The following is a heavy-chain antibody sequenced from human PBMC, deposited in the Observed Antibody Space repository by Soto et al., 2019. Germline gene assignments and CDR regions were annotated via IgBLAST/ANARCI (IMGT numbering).Heavy chain of an antibody. Sequence: EVQLLESGGGLIQPGGSLRLSCAASGFTFSSHAMTWVRQAPGKGLEWVSAISGGGGGIYYADSVKGRFTISRDSSKNTLYLQINSLRAEDTALYYCAKGLATPYYFDFWGLGTLVTVSS. V-gene: IGHV3-23*01. J-gene: IGHJ4*02. CDR3: AKGLATPYYFDF. D-gene: IGHD2-15*01. CDR1: GFTFSSHA. CDR2: ISGGGGGI.